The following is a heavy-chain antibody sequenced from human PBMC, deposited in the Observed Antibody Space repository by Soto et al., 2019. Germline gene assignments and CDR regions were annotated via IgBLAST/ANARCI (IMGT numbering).Heavy chain of an antibody. D-gene: IGHD6-19*01. J-gene: IGHJ5*02. CDR1: GGTFSSYA. CDR2: IIPIFGTA. Sequence: YSVQVSCKASGGTFSSYAISWVRQAPGQGLEWMGGIIPIFGTANYAQKFQGRVTITADESTSTAYMELSSLRSEDRAVYYCARGGGSVWYRTPRWFDPCGQGTVVTLSS. V-gene: IGHV1-69*13. CDR3: ARGGGSVWYRTPRWFDP.